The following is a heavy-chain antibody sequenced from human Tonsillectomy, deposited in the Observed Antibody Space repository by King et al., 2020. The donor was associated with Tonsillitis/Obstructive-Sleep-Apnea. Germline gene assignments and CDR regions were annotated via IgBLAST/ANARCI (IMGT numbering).Heavy chain of an antibody. D-gene: IGHD2-2*02. V-gene: IGHV4-59*01. CDR1: GGSISSYY. CDR2: IYYSGST. J-gene: IGHJ4*02. Sequence: VQLQESGPGLVKPSETLSLTCTVSGGSISSYYWSWIRQPPGKGLEWIGYIYYSGSTNYNPSLKSRVTISVDTSKNQFSLKLSSVTAADTAVYYCARGVVPAAIGYYFDYWGQGTLVTVSS. CDR3: ARGVVPAAIGYYFDY.